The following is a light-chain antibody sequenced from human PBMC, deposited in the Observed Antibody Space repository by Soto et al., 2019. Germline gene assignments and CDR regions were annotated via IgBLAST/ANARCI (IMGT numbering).Light chain of an antibody. Sequence: EVVLTQSPATLALSPGERPTLSCRASQTLANYLAWYQQRPGQAPRLLIYAASSRATGIPGRFSGSGSGTDFTLSIIRLEPEDFAVYYCQQYDISPWTFGQGTKVDI. CDR3: QQYDISPWT. CDR1: QTLANY. CDR2: AAS. V-gene: IGKV3-20*01. J-gene: IGKJ1*01.